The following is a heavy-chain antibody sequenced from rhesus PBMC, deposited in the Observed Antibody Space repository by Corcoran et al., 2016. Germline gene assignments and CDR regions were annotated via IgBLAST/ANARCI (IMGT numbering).Heavy chain of an antibody. CDR1: GGSISGSYY. CDR2: VDGNSAST. CDR3: ARTGLEQLVAL. J-gene: IGHJ1*01. Sequence: QVKLQQWGDGLVKPSETLSLTCAVYGGSISGSYYWSWIRQAPGMGLEWIGNVDGNSASTNYNPSLKNRVTISKDTSKNQFSLKLSSMTAADTAVYYCARTGLEQLVALWGQGALVTVSS. D-gene: IGHD6-13*01. V-gene: IGHV4-73*01.